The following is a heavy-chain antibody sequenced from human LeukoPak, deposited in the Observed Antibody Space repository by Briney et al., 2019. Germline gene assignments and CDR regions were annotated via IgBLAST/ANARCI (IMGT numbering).Heavy chain of an antibody. CDR1: GGFISSSSYY. J-gene: IGHJ4*02. Sequence: SETLSLTCTVSGGFISSSSYYWGWIRQPPGKGLEWIGSIYYSGSTYYNPSLKSRVTISVDTSKNQFSLKLSSVTAADTAVYYCARGQRSRGLGYWGQGTLVTVSS. CDR2: IYYSGST. CDR3: ARGQRSRGLGY. D-gene: IGHD3-10*01. V-gene: IGHV4-39*01.